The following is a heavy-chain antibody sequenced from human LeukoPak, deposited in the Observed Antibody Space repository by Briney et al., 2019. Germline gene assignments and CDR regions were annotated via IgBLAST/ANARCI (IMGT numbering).Heavy chain of an antibody. Sequence: GGSLRLSCAASGFTFSSYSMNWVRQAPGKGLEWVSYISSSSSTIYYADSVKGRFTISRDNAKNSLYLQMNSLRAEDTAVYHCARASAVPAATYRLNWFDPWGQGTLVTVSS. V-gene: IGHV3-48*04. J-gene: IGHJ5*02. CDR3: ARASAVPAATYRLNWFDP. CDR1: GFTFSSYS. CDR2: ISSSSSTI. D-gene: IGHD2-2*01.